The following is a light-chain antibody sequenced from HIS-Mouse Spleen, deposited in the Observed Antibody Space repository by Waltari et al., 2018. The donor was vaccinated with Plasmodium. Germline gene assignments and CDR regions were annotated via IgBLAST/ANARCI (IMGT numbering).Light chain of an antibody. Sequence: EIVLTQSQRTLSLSPGERATLSCRDSQSVSSSYLAWYQQKPGQAPSLLLYGASSSATGSPDRFSGSGSGTDFTLTISRLEPEDFAVYYCQQYGSSPYTFGQGTKLEIK. V-gene: IGKV3-20*01. CDR3: QQYGSSPYT. CDR2: GAS. CDR1: QSVSSSY. J-gene: IGKJ2*01.